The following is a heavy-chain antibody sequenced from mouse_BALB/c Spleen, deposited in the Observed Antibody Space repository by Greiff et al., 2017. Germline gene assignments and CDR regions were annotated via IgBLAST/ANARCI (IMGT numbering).Heavy chain of an antibody. CDR1: GFTFSDYY. CDR3: ARDRGLNYAMDY. D-gene: IGHD2-2*01. V-gene: IGHV5-4*02. Sequence: EVKLMESGGGLVKPGGSLKLSCAASGFTFSDYYMYWVRQTPEKRLEWVATISDGGSYTYYPDSVKGRFTISRDNAKNNLYLQMSSLKSEDTAMYYCARDRGLNYAMDYWGQGTSVTVSS. CDR2: ISDGGSYT. J-gene: IGHJ4*01.